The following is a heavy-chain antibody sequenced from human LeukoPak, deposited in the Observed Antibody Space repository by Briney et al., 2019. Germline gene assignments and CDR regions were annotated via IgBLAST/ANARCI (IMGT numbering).Heavy chain of an antibody. D-gene: IGHD3-10*01. CDR2: IYTSGST. J-gene: IGHJ5*02. Sequence: TSQTLSLTCTVSGGSISSGSYYWSWIRQPAGKGLVWIGRIYTSGSTNYNPSLKSRVTISVDTSKNQFSLKLSSVTAADTAVYYCARVLWFGENWFDPWGQGTLVTVSS. V-gene: IGHV4-61*02. CDR1: GGSISSGSYY. CDR3: ARVLWFGENWFDP.